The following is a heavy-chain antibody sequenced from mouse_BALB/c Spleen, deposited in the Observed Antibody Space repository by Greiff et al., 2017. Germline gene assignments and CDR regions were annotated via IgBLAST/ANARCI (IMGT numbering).Heavy chain of an antibody. Sequence: EVQLVESGGGLVKPGGSLKLSCAASGFTFSDYYMYWVRQTPEKRLEWVATISDGGSYTYYPDSVKGRFTISRDNAKNNLYLQMSSLKSEDTAMYYCAKDPYGNYDAMDYWGQGTSVTVSS. V-gene: IGHV5-4*02. D-gene: IGHD2-10*02. CDR1: GFTFSDYY. CDR3: AKDPYGNYDAMDY. J-gene: IGHJ4*01. CDR2: ISDGGSYT.